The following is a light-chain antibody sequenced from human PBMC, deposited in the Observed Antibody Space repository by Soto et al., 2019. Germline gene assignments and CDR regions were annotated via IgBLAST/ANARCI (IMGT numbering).Light chain of an antibody. CDR2: EDN. J-gene: IGLJ2*01. CDR3: CSYAGDSTWV. V-gene: IGLV2-23*01. CDR1: SSDIGSYNL. Sequence: QSVLAQPASVSGSPGQSITISCTGTSSDIGSYNLGSWYRQDPGKAPKLIIYEDNKRPSGVSNRFSGSKSGNTASLTISGLQAEDEADYYCCSYAGDSTWVFGGGTKLTVL.